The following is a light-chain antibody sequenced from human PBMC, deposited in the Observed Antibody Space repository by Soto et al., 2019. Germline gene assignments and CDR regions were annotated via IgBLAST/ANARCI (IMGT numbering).Light chain of an antibody. J-gene: IGKJ4*01. CDR3: QQYGSSKLT. CDR1: QSVSSSY. Sequence: EIVLTQSPGTLSLSPGERATLSCRASQSVSSSYLAWYQQKPGQAPRLLIYGASSRATGIPDRFSGSGSGTDCTRTISRREPEDFAVYYCQQYGSSKLTFGGGNKVEIK. CDR2: GAS. V-gene: IGKV3-20*01.